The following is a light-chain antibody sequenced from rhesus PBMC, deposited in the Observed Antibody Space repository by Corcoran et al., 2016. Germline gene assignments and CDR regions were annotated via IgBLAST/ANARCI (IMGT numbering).Light chain of an antibody. J-gene: IGKJ4*01. V-gene: IGKV1S8*01. CDR2: AAS. CDR1: QNIYRN. Sequence: DIQMTQSPSALSASVGDRVTISCRASQNIYRNLAWYQQKPGKAPKVLIYAASNLQSGTPSRFSGSGSGTDFTLTISSLQPEDSAVYYCQQYYDYPLTFGGGTKVELK. CDR3: QQYYDYPLT.